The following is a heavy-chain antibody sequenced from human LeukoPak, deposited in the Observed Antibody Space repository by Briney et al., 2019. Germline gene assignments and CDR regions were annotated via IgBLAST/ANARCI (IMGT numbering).Heavy chain of an antibody. CDR2: ISRDSSYI. Sequence: PGGSLRLSCAACGFIFDDYGMMWVRQAPGKGREWVSYISRDSSYIFYADSVKGRFTISRDNAKNSLYLQMNSLRAEDMAVYYCARQVGVDDAFDIWGQGTMVTISS. V-gene: IGHV3-21*01. J-gene: IGHJ3*02. D-gene: IGHD1-26*01. CDR1: GFIFDDYG. CDR3: ARQVGVDDAFDI.